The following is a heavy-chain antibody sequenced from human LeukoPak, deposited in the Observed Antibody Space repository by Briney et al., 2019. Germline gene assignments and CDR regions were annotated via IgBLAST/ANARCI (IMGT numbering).Heavy chain of an antibody. CDR1: SVTSRNSW. CDR3: TRDRFYAMDA. Sequence: GGSLRLSCAASSVTSRNSWMHWVRQAPGKGLVWVSRITIDGSSTTYADSVKGRFTISRDSAKNTVYLQMNSLRAEDTAVYYCTRDRFYAMDAWGQGTTVTVSS. CDR2: ITIDGSST. J-gene: IGHJ6*02. V-gene: IGHV3-74*03.